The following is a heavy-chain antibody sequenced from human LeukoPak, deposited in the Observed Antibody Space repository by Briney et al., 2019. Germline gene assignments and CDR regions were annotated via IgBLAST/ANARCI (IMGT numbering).Heavy chain of an antibody. CDR2: FDPEDGET. Sequence: ASVKVSCKVSGYTLTELVIHWVRQAPGKGLEWMGGFDPEDGETIYAQKFQGGVTMTEDTSTDTAYMELSSLRSEDTAVYYCATNSGSYFLYWGQGTLVTVSS. D-gene: IGHD1-26*01. CDR1: GYTLTELV. J-gene: IGHJ4*02. V-gene: IGHV1-24*01. CDR3: ATNSGSYFLY.